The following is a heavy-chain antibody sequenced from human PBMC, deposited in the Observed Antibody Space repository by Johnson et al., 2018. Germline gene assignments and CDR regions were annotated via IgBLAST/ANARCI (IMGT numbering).Heavy chain of an antibody. CDR1: GFTFSDYY. J-gene: IGHJ3*02. V-gene: IGHV3-11*04. CDR2: ISSSSSTI. CDR3: AGGGMGNIVVVPAATADAFDI. Sequence: VQLLETGGGLVKPGGSLRLSCAASGFTFSDYYMSWIRQAPGKGLEWVSYISSSSSTIYYADSVKGRFTISRDNAKNSLYLQMNSLRDEDTAGYYCAGGGMGNIVVVPAATADAFDIWGQGTMVTVSS. D-gene: IGHD2-2*01.